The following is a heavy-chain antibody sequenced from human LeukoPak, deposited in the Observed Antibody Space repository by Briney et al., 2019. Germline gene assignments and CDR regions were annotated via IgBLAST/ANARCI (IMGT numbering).Heavy chain of an antibody. J-gene: IGHJ5*02. V-gene: IGHV1-69*01. CDR1: GGTFSSYA. CDR3: ARTPKYDSSGYYLNWFDR. CDR2: IIPIFGTA. D-gene: IGHD3-22*01. Sequence: SVKVSCKASGGTFSSYAISWVRQAPGQGLEWMGGIIPIFGTANYAQKFQGRVTITADESTSTAYMELSSLRSEDTAVYYCARTPKYDSSGYYLNWFDRWGQGTLVTVSS.